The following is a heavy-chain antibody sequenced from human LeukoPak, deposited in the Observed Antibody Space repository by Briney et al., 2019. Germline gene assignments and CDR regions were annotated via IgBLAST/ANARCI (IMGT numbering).Heavy chain of an antibody. J-gene: IGHJ4*02. CDR2: ISGSGGTT. D-gene: IGHD5-12*01. CDR3: AKDPYRASSGLVDY. CDR1: GFTFTFYG. Sequence: GGSLRLSCADSGFTFTFYGMHWARQAPGKGLEWVSSISGSGGTTYYADSVKGRFTISRDNSKNTLYLQMNSLRAEDTAVYYCAKDPYRASSGLVDYWGQGTLVTVSS. V-gene: IGHV3-23*01.